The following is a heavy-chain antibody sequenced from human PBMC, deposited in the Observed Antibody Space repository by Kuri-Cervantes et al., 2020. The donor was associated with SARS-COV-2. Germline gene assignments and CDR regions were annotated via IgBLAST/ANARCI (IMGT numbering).Heavy chain of an antibody. Sequence: GESLKISCAASGFTFSSYEMNWVRQAPGKGLEWVSYISSSGSTIYYADSVKGRFTISRDNAKNSLYLQMNSLRAEDTAVYYCTTAPSPMVRGVMGWFDPWGQGTLVPVSS. CDR2: ISSSGSTI. V-gene: IGHV3-48*03. CDR1: GFTFSSYE. J-gene: IGHJ5*02. D-gene: IGHD3-10*01. CDR3: TTAPSPMVRGVMGWFDP.